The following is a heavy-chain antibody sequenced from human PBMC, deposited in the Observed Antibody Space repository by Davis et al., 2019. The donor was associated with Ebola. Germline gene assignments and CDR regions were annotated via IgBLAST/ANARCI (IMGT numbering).Heavy chain of an antibody. CDR2: ISGSGGST. J-gene: IGHJ4*02. V-gene: IGHV3-23*01. Sequence: GESLKISCAASGFTFSSQAMSWVRQAPGKGLEWVSAISGSGGSTYYADSVKGRFAISRDNSKSTLYLQMDSLKAEDTAVYFCAKGSGGVVIIRMDYWGQGTLVTVSS. D-gene: IGHD3-3*01. CDR1: GFTFSSQA. CDR3: AKGSGGVVIIRMDY.